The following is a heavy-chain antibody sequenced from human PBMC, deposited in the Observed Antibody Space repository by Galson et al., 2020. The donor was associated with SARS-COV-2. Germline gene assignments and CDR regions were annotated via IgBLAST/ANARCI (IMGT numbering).Heavy chain of an antibody. CDR2: ISSHGGVT. J-gene: IGHJ5*01. CDR1: GFPFSNYA. V-gene: IGHV3-64*01. Sequence: GESPKIPCAASGFPFSNYAMHWVRQAPGRGLEYVSGISSHGGVTYHPKSVKGRFTISKDNSENTLYLQMDSLRPDDMARYYWAGGIYGLGSYFSYWFDPWGQGTPGTVSP. CDR3: AGGIYGLGSYFSYWFDP. D-gene: IGHD3-10*01.